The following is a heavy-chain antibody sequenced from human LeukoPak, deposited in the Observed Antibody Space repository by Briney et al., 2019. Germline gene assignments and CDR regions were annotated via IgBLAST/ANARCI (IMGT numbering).Heavy chain of an antibody. Sequence: SETLSLTCAVYGVSFRGYYWSWIRQPPGKGLEWIGEINHSGSTNYNPSLKSRVTISVDTSKNQLSLKLSSMTAADTAVYYCARQWLVSPLFDYWGQGTLVTVSS. CDR2: INHSGST. J-gene: IGHJ4*02. CDR3: ARQWLVSPLFDY. V-gene: IGHV4-34*01. D-gene: IGHD6-19*01. CDR1: GVSFRGYY.